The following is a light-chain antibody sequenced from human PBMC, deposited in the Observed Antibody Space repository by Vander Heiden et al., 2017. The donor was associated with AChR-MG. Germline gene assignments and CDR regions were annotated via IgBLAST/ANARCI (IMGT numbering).Light chain of an antibody. V-gene: IGKV1-33*01. CDR3: RQYDSLPFT. CDR1: QDISIY. CDR2: GAS. J-gene: IGKJ3*01. Sequence: DIQMTQSPSSLSASVGDRVTITCQATQDISIYLNWYQQKAGKAPKLLIYGASNLEKGVPSRFSGGGSRTDFTFTISSLQPEDIATYYCRQYDSLPFTFGPGTNVDIK.